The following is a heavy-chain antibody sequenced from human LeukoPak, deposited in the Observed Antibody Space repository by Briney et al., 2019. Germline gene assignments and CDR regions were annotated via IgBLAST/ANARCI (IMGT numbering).Heavy chain of an antibody. CDR3: ARDYYGDYNFDY. CDR2: ISNTAGTI. D-gene: IGHD4-17*01. J-gene: IGHJ4*02. Sequence: GGSLRLSCEASGFTFSEYYMAWIRQAPGKGLEWLSYISNTAGTIFYAGSVKGRFTISRDNAKNSLYLQMNSLRAEDTAVYYCARDYYGDYNFDYWGQGTLVTVSS. CDR1: GFTFSEYY. V-gene: IGHV3-11*04.